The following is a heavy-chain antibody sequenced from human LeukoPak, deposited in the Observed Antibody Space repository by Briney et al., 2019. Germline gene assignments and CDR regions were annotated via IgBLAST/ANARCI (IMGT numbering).Heavy chain of an antibody. J-gene: IGHJ6*02. CDR1: GFTFSSYA. V-gene: IGHV3-30-3*01. D-gene: IGHD2-2*01. Sequence: PGGSLRLSCAASGFTFSSYAMHWVRQAPGKVLEWVAVISYDGSNKYYADSVKGRFTISRDNSKNTLYLQMNSLRAEDTAVYYCARELVPAAPGLEYYYGMDVWGQGTTVTVSS. CDR3: ARELVPAAPGLEYYYGMDV. CDR2: ISYDGSNK.